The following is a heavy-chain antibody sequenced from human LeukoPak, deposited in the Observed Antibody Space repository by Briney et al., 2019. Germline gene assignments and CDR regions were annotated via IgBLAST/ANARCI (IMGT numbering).Heavy chain of an antibody. CDR1: GYTFTGYY. D-gene: IGHD1-26*01. V-gene: IGHV1-2*02. CDR3: ARGELSVSHNLMDV. CDR2: INPNSGGT. Sequence: VASVKVSCKASGYTFTGYYMHWVRQAPGQGLEWMGWINPNSGGTNYAQKFRGRVTMTRDTSISTAYMELSRLRSDDTAVYYCARGELSVSHNLMDVWGQGTTVTVSS. J-gene: IGHJ6*02.